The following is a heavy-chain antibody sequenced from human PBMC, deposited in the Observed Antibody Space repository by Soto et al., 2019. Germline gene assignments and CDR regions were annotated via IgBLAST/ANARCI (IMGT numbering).Heavy chain of an antibody. CDR2: ISYDGSVK. CDR3: AQESDSFDI. J-gene: IGHJ3*02. CDR1: GFSFSSYA. Sequence: QVQLVESGGGVVQPGRSLRLSCAASGFSFSSYAMHWVRQAPGKGLEWVAFISYDGSVKLYADSVKGRFTISRDNSKNTLYLQMNSLRAEDMAVYYCAQESDSFDIWGQGTMVTVSS. V-gene: IGHV3-30*18.